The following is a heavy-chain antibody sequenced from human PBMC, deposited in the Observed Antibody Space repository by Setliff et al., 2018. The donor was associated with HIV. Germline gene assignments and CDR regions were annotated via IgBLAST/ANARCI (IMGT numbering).Heavy chain of an antibody. Sequence: PGESLKISCKASGYSFTNYWIGWVRQMPGKGLEWMGIVYPGDSDPRYSPSFQGQVTISADKSISTAYLQWSSLKASDTAMYYRARRMRYYDSSGYYGHYFDSWGQGTLVTVSS. D-gene: IGHD3-22*01. CDR2: VYPGDSDP. CDR1: GYSFTNYW. J-gene: IGHJ4*02. V-gene: IGHV5-51*01. CDR3: ARRMRYYDSSGYYGHYFDS.